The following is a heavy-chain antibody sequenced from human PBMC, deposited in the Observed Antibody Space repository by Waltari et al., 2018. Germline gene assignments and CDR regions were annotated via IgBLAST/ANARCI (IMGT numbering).Heavy chain of an antibody. CDR1: GYSISSGYY. V-gene: IGHV4-38-2*01. J-gene: IGHJ6*02. Sequence: QVQLQESGPGLVKPSETLSLTCAVSGYSISSGYYWGWIRQPPGKGLEWIGSIYHSGSTYYNPSLKSRFTISVDTSKNQFSLKRSSVTAADTAVYYCARRVRGVYGGMDVWGQGTTVTVSS. D-gene: IGHD3-10*01. CDR3: ARRVRGVYGGMDV. CDR2: IYHSGST.